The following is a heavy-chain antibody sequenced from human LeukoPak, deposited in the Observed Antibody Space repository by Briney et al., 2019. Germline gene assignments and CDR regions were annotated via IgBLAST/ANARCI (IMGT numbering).Heavy chain of an antibody. CDR3: ARVRPWYSSSWYYFEY. CDR2: IYYSGGT. Sequence: PSETLSLTCTVSGGSISSDYWSWIRQPPGKGLEWIGYIYYSGGTNYNPSLKSRVTISVDTSKNQFSLKLSSVTAADTAVYYCARVRPWYSSSWYYFEYWVQGTLVTVSS. D-gene: IGHD6-13*01. V-gene: IGHV4-59*01. J-gene: IGHJ4*02. CDR1: GGSISSDY.